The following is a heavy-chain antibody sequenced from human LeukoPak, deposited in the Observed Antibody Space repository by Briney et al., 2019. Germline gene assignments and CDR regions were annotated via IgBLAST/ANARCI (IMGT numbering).Heavy chain of an antibody. Sequence: GGSLRLSCAASGFTFSSYGMSWFRQAPGKGLEWVSLIYGDGTTYYADSVRGRFTISRDNFKNTLYLQMNSLRAEDTAVYYCAISSGAYWGQGTLVTVSS. CDR1: GFTFSSYG. CDR2: IYGDGTT. D-gene: IGHD7-27*01. J-gene: IGHJ4*02. V-gene: IGHV3-53*01. CDR3: AISSGAY.